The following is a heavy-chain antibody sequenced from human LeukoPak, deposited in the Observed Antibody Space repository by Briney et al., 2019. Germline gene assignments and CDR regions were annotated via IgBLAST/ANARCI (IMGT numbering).Heavy chain of an antibody. V-gene: IGHV3-66*01. D-gene: IGHD3-3*01. Sequence: GGSLRLSCAASGFTVSSNYMSWVRQAPGKGLEWVSVIYSGGSTYYADSVKGRFTISRDNSKNTLYLQMNSLRAEDTAVYYCASGFTIFGVVTDYYYGMDVWGQGTTVTVSS. J-gene: IGHJ6*02. CDR2: IYSGGST. CDR1: GFTVSSNY. CDR3: ASGFTIFGVVTDYYYGMDV.